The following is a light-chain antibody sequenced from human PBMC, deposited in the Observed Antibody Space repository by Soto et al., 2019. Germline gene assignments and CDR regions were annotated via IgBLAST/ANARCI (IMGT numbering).Light chain of an antibody. CDR2: SDA. CDR1: SPNIGSNY. V-gene: IGLV1-47*01. Sequence: QPVLTQPPSASGTPGQRVTISCSGSSPNIGSNYVYWYQQLPGTAPKLLIYSDAQRPSGVPDRISGSKSGTSASLAIRGLRPEDEGDYYCAAWDDSLSGPVFGEGTKLTVL. CDR3: AAWDDSLSGPV. J-gene: IGLJ3*02.